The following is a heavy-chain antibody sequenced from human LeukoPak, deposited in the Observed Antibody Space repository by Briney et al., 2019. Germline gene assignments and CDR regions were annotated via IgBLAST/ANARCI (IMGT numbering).Heavy chain of an antibody. V-gene: IGHV3-21*01. Sequence: KPGGSLRLSCAASAFSFSSYYVNWVRQAAGKGLEWVSCISSRSTYIFYSDSVRGRFAISRDDASNSLHLQLNSLRAEDTAVYYCVRENHGSFDYWGQGSLATVTS. D-gene: IGHD1-14*01. J-gene: IGHJ4*02. CDR2: ISSRSTYI. CDR1: AFSFSSYY. CDR3: VRENHGSFDY.